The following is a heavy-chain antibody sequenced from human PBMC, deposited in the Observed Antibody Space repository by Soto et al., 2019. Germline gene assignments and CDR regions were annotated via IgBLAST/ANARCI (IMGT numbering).Heavy chain of an antibody. Sequence: EVQLLESGGGLVQPGGSLRLSCAASGFTFSNYAMSWVRQAPGKGLEWVSGISGGGGSSYYADSVKGRFTISRDNSKNTLYLQINRLRAEDTAVYYCANNCGVDCHSVFFYWGQGTLVIVSS. CDR3: ANNCGVDCHSVFFY. V-gene: IGHV3-23*01. J-gene: IGHJ4*02. CDR2: ISGGGGSS. D-gene: IGHD2-21*02. CDR1: GFTFSNYA.